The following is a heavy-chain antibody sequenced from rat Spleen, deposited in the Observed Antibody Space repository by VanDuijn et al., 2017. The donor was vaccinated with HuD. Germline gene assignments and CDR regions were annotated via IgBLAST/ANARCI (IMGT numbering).Heavy chain of an antibody. CDR1: GFTFSNYG. CDR3: ARHRNYGGIPFDY. Sequence: EVQLVESGGGLVQPGGSLRLSCAASGFTFSNYGMHWIRQAPTKGLEWVANIIYDGTNTYYRDSVKGRFTISRDNAKRILYLQMDSLRSEDTANYYCARHRNYGGIPFDYWGQGVMVTVSS. D-gene: IGHD1-11*01. V-gene: IGHV5-29*01. J-gene: IGHJ2*01. CDR2: IIYDGTNT.